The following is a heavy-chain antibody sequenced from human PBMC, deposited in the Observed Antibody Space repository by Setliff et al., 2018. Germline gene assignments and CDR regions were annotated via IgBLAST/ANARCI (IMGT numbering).Heavy chain of an antibody. CDR1: GGSISNYY. CDR2: IYYDGRT. CDR3: ARVFGDNDLPDI. J-gene: IGHJ3*02. V-gene: IGHV4-59*12. D-gene: IGHD2-21*02. Sequence: SETLSLTCIVSGGSISNYYWSWIRQPPGKGLEWIASIYYDGRTFAHPSVRGRVTISEDTSKNHFSLRMTSVTAADTAMYYCARVFGDNDLPDIWGRGTMVTVSS.